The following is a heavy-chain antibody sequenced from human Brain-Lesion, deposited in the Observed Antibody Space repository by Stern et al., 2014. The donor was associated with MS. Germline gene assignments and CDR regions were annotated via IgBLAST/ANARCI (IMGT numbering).Heavy chain of an antibody. Sequence: QVQLVQSGPGLVKPSETLSLTCTVSGGSISSSTYYWAWIRQPPGKGLEWSGNISYSGFTYYNPSPTSRVTTSVDTSQNPFSLMLSSVTAADTAIYYCARHDSVPRPSQLYSARDRGPGYFDYWGQGTLVTVSS. CDR3: ARHDSVPRPSQLYSARDRGPGYFDY. J-gene: IGHJ4*02. CDR1: GGSISSSTYY. V-gene: IGHV4-39*01. CDR2: ISYSGFT. D-gene: IGHD1-26*01.